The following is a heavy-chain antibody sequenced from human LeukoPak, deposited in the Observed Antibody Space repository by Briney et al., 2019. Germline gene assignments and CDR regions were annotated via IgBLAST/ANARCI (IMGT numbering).Heavy chain of an antibody. Sequence: GGSLRLSCAASGFTFENYAMYWVRQAPGKGLEWVSFISWNSGGIHYADSVTGRFTISRDNAKNSLYLRMNSLRPEDTALYYCAKDVPGTYTPIFDPWGQGTLVTVSS. CDR1: GFTFENYA. J-gene: IGHJ5*02. V-gene: IGHV3-9*01. CDR3: AKDVPGTYTPIFDP. CDR2: ISWNSGGI. D-gene: IGHD1-26*01.